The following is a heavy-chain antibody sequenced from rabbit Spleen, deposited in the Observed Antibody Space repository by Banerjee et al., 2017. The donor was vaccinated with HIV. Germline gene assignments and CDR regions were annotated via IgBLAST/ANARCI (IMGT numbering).Heavy chain of an antibody. D-gene: IGHD1-1*01. J-gene: IGHJ3*01. Sequence: QSLEESGGDLVKPGASLTLTCTASGIDFSSYYYMCWVRQAPGKGLEWIACIYTSSGGTWYASWAKGRFTISKTSSTTVTLHMTSLTAADTATYFCARSAYLKIRLDRWGQGTLVTVS. CDR3: ARSAYLKIRLDR. CDR1: GIDFSSYYY. V-gene: IGHV1S40*01. CDR2: IYTSSGGT.